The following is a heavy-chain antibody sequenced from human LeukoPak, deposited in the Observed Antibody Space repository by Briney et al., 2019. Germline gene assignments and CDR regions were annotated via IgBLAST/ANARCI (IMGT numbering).Heavy chain of an antibody. CDR2: IYYSGST. CDR3: ARSRAALYYYMDV. V-gene: IGHV4-30-4*01. J-gene: IGHJ6*03. CDR1: GGSISSSDYY. D-gene: IGHD2-15*01. Sequence: SQTLSLTCTVSGGSISSSDYYWSWIRQPPGKGLEWIGYIYYSGSTSYNPSLKSRVTKSVDTSKNQFSLKLSSVAAADTAVYYCARSRAALYYYMDVWGKGTTVTVSS.